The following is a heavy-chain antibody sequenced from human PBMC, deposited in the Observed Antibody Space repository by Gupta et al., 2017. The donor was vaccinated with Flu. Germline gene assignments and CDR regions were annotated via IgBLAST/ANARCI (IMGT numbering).Heavy chain of an antibody. J-gene: IGHJ4*02. Sequence: FTFSSYALSWVRQAPGKGPEWVSARSGSAGSTYYEDSVKGRCTISRDNSKGTLYLQVNSLRAEDTAVYYCAKHTVTNYVNSWGQGTRVTVSS. V-gene: IGHV3-23*01. CDR1: FTFSSYA. D-gene: IGHD4-17*01. CDR2: RSGSAGST. CDR3: AKHTVTNYVNS.